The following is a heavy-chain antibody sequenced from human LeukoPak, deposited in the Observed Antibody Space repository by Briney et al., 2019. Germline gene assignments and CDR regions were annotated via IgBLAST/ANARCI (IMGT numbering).Heavy chain of an antibody. D-gene: IGHD3-22*01. CDR3: AKGVNYYDSSGYSLDAFDI. CDR2: ISYDGSNK. J-gene: IGHJ3*02. V-gene: IGHV3-30*18. Sequence: GGPLRLSCAASGFTFSSYGMHWVRQVPGKGLEWVAVISYDGSNKYYADSVKGRFTISRDNSKNTLYLQMNSLRAEDTAVYYCAKGVNYYDSSGYSLDAFDIWGQGTMVTVSS. CDR1: GFTFSSYG.